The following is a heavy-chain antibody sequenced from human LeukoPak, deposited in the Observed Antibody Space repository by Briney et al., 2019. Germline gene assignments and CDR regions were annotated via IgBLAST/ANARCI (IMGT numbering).Heavy chain of an antibody. CDR3: ARDGPYSYMDV. J-gene: IGHJ6*03. Sequence: GGSLRLSCAASGFTFSGYWMSWVRQAPGKGLEWVANIKQDGSEKYYVDSVKGRFTISRDNAKNSLYLQMNSLRAEDTAVYFCARDGPYSYMDVWGKGTTVTVSS. V-gene: IGHV3-7*01. CDR1: GFTFSGYW. CDR2: IKQDGSEK.